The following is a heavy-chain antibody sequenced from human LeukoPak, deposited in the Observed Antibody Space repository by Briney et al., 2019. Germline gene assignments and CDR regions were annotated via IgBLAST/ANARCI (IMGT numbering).Heavy chain of an antibody. CDR3: ARAGGYASLWAY. D-gene: IGHD6-25*01. CDR1: GCTLSSYW. CDR2: IKQDGSEK. Sequence: GGSLTLSCSASGCTLSSYWMSWVRQAPGDWREWVANIKQDGSEKSYVDSVKGRFTISRDNANNPLALQMTSLRGDDRAVYYCARAGGYASLWAYWGQGILVTVSS. V-gene: IGHV3-7*01. J-gene: IGHJ4*02.